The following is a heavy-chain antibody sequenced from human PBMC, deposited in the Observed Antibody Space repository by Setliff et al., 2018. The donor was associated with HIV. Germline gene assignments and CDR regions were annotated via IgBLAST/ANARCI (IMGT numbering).Heavy chain of an antibody. V-gene: IGHV1-46*01. CDR3: ARLGSGWSDSYYSAMDI. D-gene: IGHD6-19*01. Sequence: ASVKVSCKASGYTFTSDHLHWVRQAPGQGLEWMGMITPSDGNTNYEQKFQGRVTMTIDTSTSRAYMELRSLRSDDPAMYFCARLGSGWSDSYYSAMDIWGQGTTVTVSS. J-gene: IGHJ6*02. CDR2: ITPSDGNT. CDR1: GYTFTSDH.